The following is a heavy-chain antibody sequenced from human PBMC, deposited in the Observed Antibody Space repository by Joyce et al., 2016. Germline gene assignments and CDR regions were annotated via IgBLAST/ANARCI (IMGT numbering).Heavy chain of an antibody. D-gene: IGHD2-15*01. CDR1: GGSINSSSLF. CDR2: IYYSGST. J-gene: IGHJ5*02. CDR3: ARDASGRVRGYNWFDP. Sequence: QLQLQESGPGLVKPSETLSLTCTVSGGSINSSSLFWGGIRQPPGKGLEWIGNIYYSGSTHNNPALKCRGTISVDTSKNQFSLKLSSVTAADTAVYYCARDASGRVRGYNWFDPWGQGTLVTVAS. V-gene: IGHV4-39*07.